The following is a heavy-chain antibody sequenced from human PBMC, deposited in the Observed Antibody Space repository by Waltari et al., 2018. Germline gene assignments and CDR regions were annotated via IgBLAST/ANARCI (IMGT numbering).Heavy chain of an antibody. V-gene: IGHV3-21*01. D-gene: IGHD6-13*01. CDR2: ISSSSSYI. Sequence: EVQLVESGGGLVKPGGSLRLSCAASGFTFSSYSMNWVRQAPGKGLEWVSSISSSSSYIYYADSVKGRFTISRDNAKNSLYLQMNSLRAEDTAVYYCARELNLAAAGTGLVDYWGQGTLVTVSS. CDR3: ARELNLAAAGTGLVDY. CDR1: GFTFSSYS. J-gene: IGHJ4*02.